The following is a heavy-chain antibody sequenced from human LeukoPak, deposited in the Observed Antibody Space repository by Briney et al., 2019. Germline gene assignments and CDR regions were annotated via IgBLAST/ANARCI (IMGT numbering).Heavy chain of an antibody. CDR1: GFTFSDHY. J-gene: IGHJ3*02. D-gene: IGHD2-21*01. CDR3: VRGFNSFDI. Sequence: GGSLRLSCVVSGFTFSDHYMAWVRQTPEKGLEWLARSRPKTKGYTTEYAASVKGRFTISRDDSKTSLYLQMNSLKIEDTAVYYCVRGFNSFDIWGQGTKVTVSS. CDR2: SRPKTKGYTT. V-gene: IGHV3-72*01.